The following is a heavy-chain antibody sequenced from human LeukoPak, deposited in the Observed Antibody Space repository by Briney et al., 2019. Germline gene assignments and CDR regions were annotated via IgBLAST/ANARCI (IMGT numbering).Heavy chain of an antibody. V-gene: IGHV4-34*01. D-gene: IGHD3-16*02. J-gene: IGHJ4*02. CDR3: ARTLGWASSRYPFDG. CDR1: GGSFSGYY. CDR2: INHSGST. Sequence: KPSETLSLTCAVYGGSFSGYYWSWIRQPPGKGLEWIGEINHSGSTNYNPSLKSRVTISVDTSKNQFSLKVNSVTAADTAVYYCARTLGWASSRYPFDGWGQGTLVAVSS.